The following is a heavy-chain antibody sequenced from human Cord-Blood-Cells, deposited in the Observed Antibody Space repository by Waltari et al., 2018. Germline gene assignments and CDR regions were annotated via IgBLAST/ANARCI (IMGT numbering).Heavy chain of an antibody. CDR1: GFTFSSYA. CDR2: MSGSGGST. J-gene: IGHJ2*01. CDR3: ANDGHNWYFDL. D-gene: IGHD2-21*01. V-gene: IGHV3-23*01. Sequence: EVQLLESGGGLVQPGGSLRLSCAASGFTFSSYAMSWVRQAPGKGLGWVSAMSGSGGSTCYADSVKGRFTISRDNSKNTLYLQMNSLRAEDTAVYYCANDGHNWYFDLWGRGTLVTVSS.